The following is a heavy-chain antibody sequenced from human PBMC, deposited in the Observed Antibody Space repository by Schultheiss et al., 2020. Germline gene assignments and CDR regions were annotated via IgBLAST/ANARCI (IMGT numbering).Heavy chain of an antibody. CDR1: GYYISSGHY. CDR3: ATRDSSGWYELDY. CDR2: IYHSGGT. Sequence: SETLSLTCTVSGYYISSGHYWGWIRQPPGKGLEWVGTIYHSGGTYYNPSLKSQVAISLDTSNNQFSLKLNSVTAADTAVYYCATRDSSGWYELDYWGQGTLVTVSS. J-gene: IGHJ4*02. V-gene: IGHV4-38-2*02. D-gene: IGHD6-19*01.